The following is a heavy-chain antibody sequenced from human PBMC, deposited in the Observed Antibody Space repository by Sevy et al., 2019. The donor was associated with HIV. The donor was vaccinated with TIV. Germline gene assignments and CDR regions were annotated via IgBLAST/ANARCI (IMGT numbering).Heavy chain of an antibody. J-gene: IGHJ4*02. CDR2: ISSGSSYI. Sequence: GGSLRLSCAASGFTFSNYFINWVRQAPGKGLEWVSSISSGSSYIFYSDSVKGRFTISRDNAKNSLYLHMNSLIAEDTAVYYCARRDYYGSIYYFDYWGSGTLVAVSS. CDR1: GFTFSNYF. CDR3: ARRDYYGSIYYFDY. V-gene: IGHV3-21*01. D-gene: IGHD3-10*01.